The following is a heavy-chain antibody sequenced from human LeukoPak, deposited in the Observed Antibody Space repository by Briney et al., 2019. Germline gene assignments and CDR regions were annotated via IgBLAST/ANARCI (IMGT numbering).Heavy chain of an antibody. CDR3: ARDPQIPAGSSGYYYGNWFDP. D-gene: IGHD3-22*01. V-gene: IGHV4-39*02. Sequence: SETLSLTCTVSGGSISSSSYYWGWIRQPPGKGLEWIGSIYYSGSTYYNPSLKSRVTISVDTSKNQFSLKLSSVTAADTAVYYCARDPQIPAGSSGYYYGNWFDPWGQGTLVTVSS. CDR2: IYYSGST. CDR1: GGSISSSSYY. J-gene: IGHJ5*02.